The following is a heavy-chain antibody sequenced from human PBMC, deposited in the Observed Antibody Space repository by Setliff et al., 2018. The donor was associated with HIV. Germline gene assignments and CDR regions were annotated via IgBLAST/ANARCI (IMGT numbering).Heavy chain of an antibody. Sequence: LSLTCTVSGGSLSNHYWSWLRQSPKNGLEWIGYVYYSRSTNYKPSFKSRVSISVDTSRNQFSLNLTSLTTADTAMYYCARSYYDFWNGLPRSFDVWGQGTMVTVSS. CDR2: VYYSRST. CDR1: GGSLSNHY. D-gene: IGHD3-3*01. CDR3: ARSYYDFWNGLPRSFDV. J-gene: IGHJ3*01. V-gene: IGHV4-59*11.